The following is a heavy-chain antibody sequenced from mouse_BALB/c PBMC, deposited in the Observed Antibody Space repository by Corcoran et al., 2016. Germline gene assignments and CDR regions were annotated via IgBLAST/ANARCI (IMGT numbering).Heavy chain of an antibody. V-gene: IGHV9-1*02. CDR3: ARGTTSVDY. J-gene: IGHJ4*01. CDR1: GYTFTNYG. D-gene: IGHD1-1*01. Sequence: QIQLVQSGPELKKPGETVKISCKASGYTFTNYGMNWGKKAPGKGLKWMGWINTYTGEPTYADDFKGRFAFSLETSASTAYVQINNLKNEDMATYFCARGTTSVDYWGQGTSVTVSS. CDR2: INTYTGEP.